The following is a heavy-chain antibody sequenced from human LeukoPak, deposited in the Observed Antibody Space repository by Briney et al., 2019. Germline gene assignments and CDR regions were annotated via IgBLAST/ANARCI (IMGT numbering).Heavy chain of an antibody. CDR1: GFTFSSYG. CDR3: ANLRSGSFFDY. Sequence: GRSLRLSCAASGFTFSSYGMHWVRQAPGKGLEWVAVISYDGSNKYYADSVKGRFTISRDNSKNTLYLQMNSLRAEDTAVYYCANLRSGSFFDYWGQGTLVTVSS. CDR2: ISYDGSNK. D-gene: IGHD3-10*01. V-gene: IGHV3-30*18. J-gene: IGHJ4*02.